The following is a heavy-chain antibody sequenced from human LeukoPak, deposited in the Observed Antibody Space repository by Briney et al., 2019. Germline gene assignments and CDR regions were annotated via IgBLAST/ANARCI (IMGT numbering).Heavy chain of an antibody. Sequence: ASVKVSCKASGYTFTIYGISWVRQAPGQVLEWMGWISAYNGNTNYAQKLQGRVTMTTDTSTSTAYMELRSLRSDDTAVYYCARVQLRFLEWLVPHYYGMDVWGQGTTVTVSS. D-gene: IGHD3-3*01. CDR3: ARVQLRFLEWLVPHYYGMDV. CDR2: ISAYNGNT. CDR1: GYTFTIYG. J-gene: IGHJ6*02. V-gene: IGHV1-18*01.